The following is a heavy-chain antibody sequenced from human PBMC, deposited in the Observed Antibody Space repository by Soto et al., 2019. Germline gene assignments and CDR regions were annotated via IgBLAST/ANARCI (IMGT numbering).Heavy chain of an antibody. CDR2: IYYSGST. CDR1: GGPISSYY. J-gene: IGHJ4*02. D-gene: IGHD3-3*01. V-gene: IGHV4-59*08. CDR3: ARRPTIYQPIDY. Sequence: SETLSLTCTVSGGPISSYYWSWIRQPPGKGLEWIGYIYYSGSTNYNPSLKSRVTISVDTSKNQFSLKLSSVTAADTAVYYCARRPTIYQPIDYWGQGTLVTVSS.